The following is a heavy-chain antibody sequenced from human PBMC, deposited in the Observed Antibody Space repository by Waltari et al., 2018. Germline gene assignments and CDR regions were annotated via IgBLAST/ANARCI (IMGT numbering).Heavy chain of an antibody. CDR1: GFNFNIYG. CDR3: AREDIVSETQWRGNQYRGNSGYDL. D-gene: IGHD5-12*01. CDR2: TRFDGINK. Sequence: QVFLVESGGGVVQPGDSLRLSCVSSGFNFNIYGMHWVRQAPGKGLEWVAFTRFDGINKHYADSVKDRFTISRENIKNTLYLQMNSLRREDSAIYYCAREDIVSETQWRGNQYRGNSGYDLWGQGTLVSVSS. J-gene: IGHJ4*01. V-gene: IGHV3-30*02.